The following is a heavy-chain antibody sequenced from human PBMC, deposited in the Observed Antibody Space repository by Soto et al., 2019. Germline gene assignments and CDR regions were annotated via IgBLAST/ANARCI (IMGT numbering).Heavy chain of an antibody. D-gene: IGHD3-16*01. CDR1: GFTFSNYY. Sequence: PGGSLRLSCAASGFTFSNYYMSWIRQAPGKGLEWVPYISSSGSTIYYADSVKGRFTISRDNAKNSLYLQMNSLRAEDTAVYYCARDLGKLGYYYYYGMDVWGQGTTVTVSS. J-gene: IGHJ6*02. CDR2: ISSSGSTI. CDR3: ARDLGKLGYYYYYGMDV. V-gene: IGHV3-11*01.